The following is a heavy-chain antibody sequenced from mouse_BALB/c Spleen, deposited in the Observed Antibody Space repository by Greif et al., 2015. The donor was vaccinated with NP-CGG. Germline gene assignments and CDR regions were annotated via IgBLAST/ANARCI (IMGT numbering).Heavy chain of an antibody. J-gene: IGHJ2*01. CDR2: IRTKSNNYAT. Sequence: EVKVVESGGGLVQPKGSLKLSCAASGFTFNTYAMNWVRQAPGKGLEWVARIRTKSNNYATYYADSVKDRFTISRDDSQSMLYLQMNNLKTEDTAIYYCARHDWEDYLDYWGQGTTLTVSS. V-gene: IGHV10-1*02. D-gene: IGHD4-1*01. CDR3: ARHDWEDYLDY. CDR1: GFTFNTYA.